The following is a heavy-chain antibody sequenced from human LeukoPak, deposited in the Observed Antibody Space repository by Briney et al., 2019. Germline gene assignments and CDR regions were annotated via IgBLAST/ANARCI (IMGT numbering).Heavy chain of an antibody. CDR2: ISSGSDYI. D-gene: IGHD6-6*01. J-gene: IGHJ4*02. Sequence: GGSLRLSCTASRFTFRRYSFNWVRQAPGKGLEWVSTISSGSDYIYYADSVRGRFTISRDNAENSLYLQMNSLRAEDTAVYYCTRDLSLAALQGFDYWGQGTLVTVSS. V-gene: IGHV3-21*01. CDR3: TRDLSLAALQGFDY. CDR1: RFTFRRYS.